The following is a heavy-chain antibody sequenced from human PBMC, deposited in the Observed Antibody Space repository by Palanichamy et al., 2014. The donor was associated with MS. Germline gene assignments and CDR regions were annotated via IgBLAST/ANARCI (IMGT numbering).Heavy chain of an antibody. J-gene: IGHJ4*02. Sequence: ASGFTFSSYGMHWVRQAPGKGLEWVAVIWYDGSNKYYADSVKGRFTISRDNSKNTLYLQMNSLRAEDTAVYYCARGTPYYDFWSGYYWSDYWGQGTLVTVSS. D-gene: IGHD3-3*01. CDR1: GFTFSSYG. CDR3: ARGTPYYDFWSGYYWSDY. V-gene: IGHV3-33*01. CDR2: IWYDGSNK.